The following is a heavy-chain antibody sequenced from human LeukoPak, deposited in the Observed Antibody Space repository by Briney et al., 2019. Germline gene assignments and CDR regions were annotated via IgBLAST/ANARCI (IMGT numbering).Heavy chain of an antibody. D-gene: IGHD5-24*01. CDR2: IYYSGST. V-gene: IGHV4-61*05. J-gene: IGHJ3*02. Sequence: PSETLSLTCTVSGDSIETKNYYWGWIRQPPGKGLEWIGYIYYSGSTNYNPSLKSRVTISVDTSKNQFSLKLSSVTAADTAVYYCAGRLWRRDGYNLSAFDIWGQGTMVTVSS. CDR3: AGRLWRRDGYNLSAFDI. CDR1: GDSIETKNYY.